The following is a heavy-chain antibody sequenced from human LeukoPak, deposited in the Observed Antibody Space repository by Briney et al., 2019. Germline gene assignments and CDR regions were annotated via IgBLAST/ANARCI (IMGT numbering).Heavy chain of an antibody. CDR2: IYYSGST. V-gene: IGHV4-61*10. D-gene: IGHD3-16*02. J-gene: IGHJ4*02. Sequence: PSETLSLTCTVSGGSISSGDYYWSWIRQPAGKGLEWIGYIYYSGSTNYNPSLKSRVTISVDTSKNQFSLKLSSVTAADTAVYYCARYIWGSYPTFEDYWGQGTLVTVSS. CDR1: GGSISSGDYY. CDR3: ARYIWGSYPTFEDY.